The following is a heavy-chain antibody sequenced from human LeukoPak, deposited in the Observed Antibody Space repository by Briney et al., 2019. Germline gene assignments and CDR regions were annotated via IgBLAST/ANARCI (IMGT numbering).Heavy chain of an antibody. CDR3: AKINPYDYVWGSADY. CDR2: ISTSGSST. CDR1: GFTFSSYA. D-gene: IGHD3-16*01. V-gene: IGHV3-23*01. Sequence: GVSLTLSCAASGFTFSSYAMSWVRQAPGKGLEWVSTISTSGSSTFYADSVKGRFTISRDNSKNTLYLQMNSLRAEDTAVYYCAKINPYDYVWGSADYWGQGTLVTVSS. J-gene: IGHJ4*02.